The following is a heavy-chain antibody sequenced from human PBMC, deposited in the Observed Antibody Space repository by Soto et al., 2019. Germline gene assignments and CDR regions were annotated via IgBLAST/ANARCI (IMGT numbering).Heavy chain of an antibody. CDR1: GSTFNNYN. CDR3: ARDLEGADVFDL. D-gene: IGHD3-16*01. J-gene: IGHJ3*01. CDR2: IAARGSGYR. Sequence: PGGSLRLSCATSGSTFNNYNMNWVRQAPGKGLEWVSSIAARGSGYRYYAESVKGRFTITRDVAKNSLYLQMNNLRADDTALYYCARDLEGADVFDLWGQGTMVTVSS. V-gene: IGHV3-21*01.